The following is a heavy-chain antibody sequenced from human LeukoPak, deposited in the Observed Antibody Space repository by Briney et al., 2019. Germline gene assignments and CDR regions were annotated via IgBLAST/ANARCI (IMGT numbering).Heavy chain of an antibody. D-gene: IGHD2-15*01. Sequence: PAGSLRLSCAASGFTFSSYAMSWVRQAPGKGREWFSAISGSGGSTYDADSVKGRFTISRDNSKNTLYLQMNSLRAEDTAVYYCAKDRPPPYCSGGSCIGGGNWFDPWGQGTLVTVSS. V-gene: IGHV3-23*01. J-gene: IGHJ5*02. CDR1: GFTFSSYA. CDR3: AKDRPPPYCSGGSCIGGGNWFDP. CDR2: ISGSGGST.